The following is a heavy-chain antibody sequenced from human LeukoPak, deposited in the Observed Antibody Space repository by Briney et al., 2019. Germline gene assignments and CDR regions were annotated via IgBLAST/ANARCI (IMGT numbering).Heavy chain of an antibody. V-gene: IGHV4-39*01. D-gene: IGHD3-22*01. CDR1: GGSISSGSYY. Sequence: PSETLCLTCTVSGGSISSGSYYWGWIRQPPGKGLEWIGSIYYSGSTYYNPSLKSRVTISVDTSKNQFSLKLSSVTAADTAVYYCAGNFMIAYSDAFDIWGQGTIVMVSS. CDR2: IYYSGST. J-gene: IGHJ3*02. CDR3: AGNFMIAYSDAFDI.